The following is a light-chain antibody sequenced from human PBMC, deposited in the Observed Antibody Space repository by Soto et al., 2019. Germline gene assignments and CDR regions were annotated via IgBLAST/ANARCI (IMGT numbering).Light chain of an antibody. V-gene: IGKV3-20*01. CDR2: GAS. Sequence: EIVLTQSPGTLSLSPGERATLSCRASQSVSSSFLAWYQQKPGQAPRLLIYGASSRATGIPDRFSGSGSGTDFTLTISRLEPEDVAVYYCQQYGSSPLTFGGGTTMEIK. CDR1: QSVSSSF. CDR3: QQYGSSPLT. J-gene: IGKJ4*01.